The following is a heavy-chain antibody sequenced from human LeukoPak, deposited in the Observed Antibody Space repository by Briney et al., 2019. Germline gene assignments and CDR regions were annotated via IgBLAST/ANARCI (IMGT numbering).Heavy chain of an antibody. Sequence: ASVKVSCTTSGYTFTSYYMHWVRQAPGQGLEWMGIINPSGDTTNYAQKFQGRVTMTRDTSTSTVYMVLSSLRSEDTAVYYCAKAIVRVGYFDYWGQGTLVTVSS. CDR1: GYTFTSYY. CDR2: INPSGDTT. J-gene: IGHJ4*02. D-gene: IGHD2-15*01. V-gene: IGHV1-46*01. CDR3: AKAIVRVGYFDY.